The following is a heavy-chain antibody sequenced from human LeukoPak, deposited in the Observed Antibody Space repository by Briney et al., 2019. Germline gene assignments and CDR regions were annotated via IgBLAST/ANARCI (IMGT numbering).Heavy chain of an antibody. J-gene: IGHJ3*01. CDR2: IIPMFRTA. V-gene: IGHV1-69*13. Sequence: AASVKVSCKASGGIFNSKALSWVRQAPGQGLEWMGGIIPMFRTANYGQKFQGRVTITADDSTSTGYMELSSLRSEDTAVFYCAYLSASNTGAFDVWGQGTVVTVSS. CDR3: AYLSASNTGAFDV. D-gene: IGHD2-8*02. CDR1: GGIFNSKA.